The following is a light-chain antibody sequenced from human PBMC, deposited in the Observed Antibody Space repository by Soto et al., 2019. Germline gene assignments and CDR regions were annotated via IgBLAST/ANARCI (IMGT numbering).Light chain of an antibody. Sequence: DIQMTQSPSSLSASVGDRVTITCQASQDITNYLNWYQQKPGKAHKLLIHDSSNLETGVPRRFSGRRSGTYFSFSVRSQQPEDIATYYCEQYDSLPLTFGQGTRLAIK. V-gene: IGKV1-33*01. CDR2: DSS. J-gene: IGKJ5*01. CDR3: EQYDSLPLT. CDR1: QDITNY.